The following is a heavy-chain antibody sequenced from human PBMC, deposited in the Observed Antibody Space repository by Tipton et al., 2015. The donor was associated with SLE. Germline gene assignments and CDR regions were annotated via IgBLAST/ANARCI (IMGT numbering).Heavy chain of an antibody. CDR3: AKATGGVPYYFDY. D-gene: IGHD2-8*02. J-gene: IGHJ4*02. CDR2: ISGSGGST. CDR1: GFTFSSYA. Sequence: SLRLSCAASGFTFSSYAMSWVRQAPGKGLEWVSAISGSGGSTYYADSVKGRFTISRDNSKNTLYLQMNSLRAEDTAVYYCAKATGGVPYYFDYWGQGTLVTVSS. V-gene: IGHV3-23*01.